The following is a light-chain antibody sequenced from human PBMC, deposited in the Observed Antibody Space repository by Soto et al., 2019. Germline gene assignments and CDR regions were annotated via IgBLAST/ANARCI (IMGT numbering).Light chain of an antibody. CDR3: LLYYAGHVRL. V-gene: IGLV7-43*01. Sequence: QAVVTQQPSLTVSPGGTGTLTCASSTGAVTSDYFPNWIQQKPGQTPRSLIYNTNNKYSWTPARFSGYLLGGKAALTLSDVQPEDEADYYCLLYYAGHVRLFGGGTKLTVL. CDR2: NTN. CDR1: TGAVTSDYF. J-gene: IGLJ2*01.